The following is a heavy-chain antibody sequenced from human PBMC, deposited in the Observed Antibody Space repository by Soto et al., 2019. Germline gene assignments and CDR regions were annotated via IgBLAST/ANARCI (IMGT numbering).Heavy chain of an antibody. CDR3: ARDGAVAGKRYFYGMDV. J-gene: IGHJ6*02. CDR1: GFTLSNYA. Sequence: EVQLVESGGGLVQPGESLRVSCAASGFTLSNYAMSWVRQAPGKGLEWLSYTSSSGSVIYYADSVKGRFTVSRDYAKNSLFLQMNSLSDEDTAVYYCARDGAVAGKRYFYGMDVWGQGTTVTVSS. V-gene: IGHV3-48*02. CDR2: TSSSGSVI. D-gene: IGHD6-19*01.